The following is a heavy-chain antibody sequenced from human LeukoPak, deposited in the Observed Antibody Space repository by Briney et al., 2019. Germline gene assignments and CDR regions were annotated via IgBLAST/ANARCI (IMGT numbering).Heavy chain of an antibody. CDR3: ARGDTIAVAGAVDY. J-gene: IGHJ4*02. V-gene: IGHV3-7*04. CDR1: GFTFSSYW. D-gene: IGHD6-19*01. Sequence: GGSLRLSCAASGFTFSSYWMSWVRQAPGKGLEWVANIKQDGSEKYYVDSVKGRFTISRDNAKNSLYLQMNSLRAEDTAVYYCARGDTIAVAGAVDYWGQGTLVTVSS. CDR2: IKQDGSEK.